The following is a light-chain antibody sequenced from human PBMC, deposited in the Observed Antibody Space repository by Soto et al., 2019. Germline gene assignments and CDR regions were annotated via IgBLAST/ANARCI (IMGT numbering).Light chain of an antibody. CDR2: GAF. CDR1: QSVSYN. J-gene: IGKJ4*02. CDR3: QEYKELPPLT. V-gene: IGKV3-15*01. Sequence: EIVMTQSPATLSVSPGETATLSCRASQSVSYNLAWYQQKPGQGPRLLIYGAFTRATGIPARFSGSGSGTDFPLTNRRLQSENFAGYFGQEYKELPPLTFGGGTKVEIK.